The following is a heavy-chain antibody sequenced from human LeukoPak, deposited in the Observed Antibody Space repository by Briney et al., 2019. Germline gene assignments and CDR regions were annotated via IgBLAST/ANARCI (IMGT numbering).Heavy chain of an antibody. V-gene: IGHV4-34*01. CDR1: GGSFSGYY. CDR2: INHSGST. J-gene: IGHJ4*02. CDR3: ARGGYCSGGSCPTDFDY. D-gene: IGHD2-15*01. Sequence: NPSETLSLTCAVYGGSFSGYYWSWIRQPPGKGLEWIGEINHSGSTNYNPSLKSRVTISVDRSKNQFSLKLSSVTAADTAVYYCARGGYCSGGSCPTDFDYWGQGTLVTVSS.